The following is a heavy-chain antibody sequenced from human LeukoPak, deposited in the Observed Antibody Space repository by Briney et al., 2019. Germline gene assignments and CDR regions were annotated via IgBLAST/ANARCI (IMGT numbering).Heavy chain of an antibody. D-gene: IGHD6-19*01. J-gene: IGHJ6*03. V-gene: IGHV4-59*12. CDR2: IYSSGST. Sequence: SETLSLTCNVSGGSIRGYYWSWIRQPPGKGLEWIGYIYSSGSTNYNPSLKSRVTISVDTSKNQFSLKLSSVTAADTAVYYCARGGSGWYRYYYYMDVWGKGTTVTVSS. CDR3: ARGGSGWYRYYYYMDV. CDR1: GGSIRGYY.